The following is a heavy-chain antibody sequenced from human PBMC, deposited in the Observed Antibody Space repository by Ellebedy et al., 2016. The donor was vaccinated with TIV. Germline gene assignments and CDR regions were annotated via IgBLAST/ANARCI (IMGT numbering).Heavy chain of an antibody. D-gene: IGHD2-8*02. CDR2: IYPGDSDT. V-gene: IGHV5-51*01. J-gene: IGHJ3*02. CDR1: GYSFSTYW. CDR3: ARLYCTGGDCYPFDAFDM. Sequence: GGSLRLXCKTSGYSFSTYWVGWVRQMPGNGLEWMGIIYPGDSDTRYSPSFQGQVTISADKSITTAYLQWSSLQASDTAMYHCARLYCTGGDCYPFDAFDMWGQGTMVSVSS.